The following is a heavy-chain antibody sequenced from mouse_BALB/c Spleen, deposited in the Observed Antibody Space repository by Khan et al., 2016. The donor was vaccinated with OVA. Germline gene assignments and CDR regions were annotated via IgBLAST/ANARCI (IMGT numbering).Heavy chain of an antibody. CDR1: GYSTTSGYG. V-gene: IGHV3-2*02. D-gene: IGHD1-2*01. CDR3: ARTARIKY. Sequence: VQLKQAGPGLVKPSQSLSLTCTVTGYSTTSGYGWNWIRQFPGNKLEWMGYISYSGSTNYKPSLKRRISITRDTSKNQFFLQLNSVTTEDTATYYCARTARIKYWGRGTTLTVSS. CDR2: ISYSGST. J-gene: IGHJ2*01.